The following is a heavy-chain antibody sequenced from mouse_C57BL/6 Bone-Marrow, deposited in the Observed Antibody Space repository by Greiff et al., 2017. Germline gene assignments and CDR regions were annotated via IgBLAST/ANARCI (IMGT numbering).Heavy chain of an antibody. Sequence: QVQLKQSGAELARPGASVKLSCKASGYTFTSYGISWVKQRTGQGLEWIGEIYPRSGNTYYNEKFKGKATLTADKSSSTAYMELRSLTSEDSAVYFCARSGGKAYWGQGTLVTVSA. D-gene: IGHD2-1*01. CDR3: ARSGGKAY. CDR2: IYPRSGNT. J-gene: IGHJ3*01. CDR1: GYTFTSYG. V-gene: IGHV1-81*01.